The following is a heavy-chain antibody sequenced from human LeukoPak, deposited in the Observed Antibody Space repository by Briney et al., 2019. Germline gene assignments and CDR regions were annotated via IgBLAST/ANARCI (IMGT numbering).Heavy chain of an antibody. CDR1: GYTLTELS. CDR3: ATPVAGKNCAFDI. Sequence: ASVKVSCKVSGYTLTELSMHWVRQAPGKGLEWMGGFDPEDGETIYAQKFQGRVTMTEDTSTDTAYMELSSLRAEDTAVYYCATPVAGKNCAFDIWGQGTMVTVSS. V-gene: IGHV1-24*01. D-gene: IGHD6-19*01. CDR2: FDPEDGET. J-gene: IGHJ3*02.